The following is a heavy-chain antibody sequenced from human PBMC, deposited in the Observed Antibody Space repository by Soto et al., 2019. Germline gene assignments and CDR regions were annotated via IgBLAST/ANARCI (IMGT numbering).Heavy chain of an antibody. CDR2: ISSSSSYT. Sequence: GGSLRLSCAASGFTFSDYYMSWIRQAPGKGLEWVSYISSSSSYTNYADSVKGRFTISRDNAKNSLYLQMNNLRAEDTAVYYCARDXPHTAPIDYWGQGTLVTVSS. CDR1: GFTFSDYY. V-gene: IGHV3-11*05. J-gene: IGHJ4*02. D-gene: IGHD5-18*01. CDR3: ARDXPHTAPIDY.